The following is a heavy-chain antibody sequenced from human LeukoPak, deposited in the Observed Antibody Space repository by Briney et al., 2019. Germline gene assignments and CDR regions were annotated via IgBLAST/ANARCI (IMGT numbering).Heavy chain of an antibody. CDR3: ARFDSSSWRGIDAFDI. CDR2: INPKSGGA. D-gene: IGHD6-13*01. J-gene: IGHJ3*02. Sequence: ASVKVSCKASGFTFNAYNIHWVRQAPGQGLEWMGWINPKSGGANYAQKFQGRVTMTWDTSISTAYMELSRLRSDDTAVYYCARFDSSSWRGIDAFDIWGQGTVVTVSS. CDR1: GFTFNAYN. V-gene: IGHV1-2*02.